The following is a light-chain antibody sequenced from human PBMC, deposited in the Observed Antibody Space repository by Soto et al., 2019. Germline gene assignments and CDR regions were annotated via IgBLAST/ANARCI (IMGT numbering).Light chain of an antibody. CDR2: EVS. CDR3: SSYTSSSTHYV. Sequence: QSALTQPASVSGSPGQSITISCTGTSSDVGGYNYVSWYQQHPGKAPKLMIYEVSNRPSGVSNRFSGSKSGNTASLTTSGLQAEDEADYYCSSYTSSSTHYVFGTGTKVT. J-gene: IGLJ1*01. V-gene: IGLV2-14*01. CDR1: SSDVGGYNY.